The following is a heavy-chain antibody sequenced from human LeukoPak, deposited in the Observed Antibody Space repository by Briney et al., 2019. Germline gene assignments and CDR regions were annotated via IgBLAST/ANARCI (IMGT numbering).Heavy chain of an antibody. J-gene: IGHJ4*02. D-gene: IGHD3-10*01. V-gene: IGHV4-61*09. CDR2: FYTSGHT. Sequence: SETLSLTCTVSGGSINSGSYYWSWIRQPAGKGLEWMGHFYTSGHTSYNPSLKSRVTISVDTSKNQFSLKMNSVTAADTAVYYCARAGYGSGSYSDYWGQGTLVTVSS. CDR3: ARAGYGSGSYSDY. CDR1: GGSINSGSYY.